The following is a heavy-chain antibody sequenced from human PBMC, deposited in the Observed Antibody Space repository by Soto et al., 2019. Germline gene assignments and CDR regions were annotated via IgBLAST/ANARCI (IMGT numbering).Heavy chain of an antibody. CDR1: GGAFTSNTW. D-gene: IGHD1-7*01. CDR2: ICRTGNT. CDR3: ASRVPGTSVDY. Sequence: SETLSPTSAVSGGAFTSNTWWTWVRQPPGQWMEWVGAICRTGNTNYYPSRKSRISISLDKSQNQFSLKFASLTAADAAFYYSASRVPGTSVDYWGQGTLVTVSS. V-gene: IGHV4-4*02. J-gene: IGHJ4*02.